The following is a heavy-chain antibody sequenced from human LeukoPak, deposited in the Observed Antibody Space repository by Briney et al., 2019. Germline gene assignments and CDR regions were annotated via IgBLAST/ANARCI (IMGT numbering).Heavy chain of an antibody. CDR2: IYSGGST. J-gene: IGHJ4*02. V-gene: IGHV3-66*01. CDR3: ARVRLWFGELGGDY. CDR1: GFTFSSYT. Sequence: GGSLRLSCAASGFTFSSYTMHWVRQAPGKGLEWVSVIYSGGSTYYADSVKGRFTISRDNSKNTLYLQMNSLRAEDTAVYYCARVRLWFGELGGDYWGQGTLVTVSS. D-gene: IGHD3-10*01.